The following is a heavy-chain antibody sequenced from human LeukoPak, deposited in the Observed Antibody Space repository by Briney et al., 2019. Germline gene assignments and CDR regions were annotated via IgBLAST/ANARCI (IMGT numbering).Heavy chain of an antibody. CDR1: GFTFSSYS. Sequence: GGSLRLSCAASGFTFSSYSMNWVRQAPGKGLEWVSSISSSSSYIYYADSVKGRFTISRDNAKNSLYLQMNSLRAEDTAVYYCAKAVTPSPYYFDYWGQGTLVTVSS. D-gene: IGHD4-17*01. CDR2: ISSSSSYI. CDR3: AKAVTPSPYYFDY. V-gene: IGHV3-21*04. J-gene: IGHJ4*02.